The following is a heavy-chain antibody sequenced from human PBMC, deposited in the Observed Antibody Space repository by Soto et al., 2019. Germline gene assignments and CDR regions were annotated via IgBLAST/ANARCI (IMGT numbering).Heavy chain of an antibody. CDR2: IYCSGST. CDR1: YGKSIGSGYF. V-gene: IGHV4-39*01. J-gene: IGHJ5*02. CDR3: ARQSTSYYYRSGSYFEWGLNWFDP. D-gene: IGHD3-10*01. Sequence: SEPQSLRSSVSYGKSIGSGYFRVLIRQPPGEGLELIVSIYCSGSTYYNPSLKSRVTISVDTSKNQFSLKRSAVTAADTAVYYCARQSTSYYYRSGSYFEWGLNWFDPWGHGTLVPVSS.